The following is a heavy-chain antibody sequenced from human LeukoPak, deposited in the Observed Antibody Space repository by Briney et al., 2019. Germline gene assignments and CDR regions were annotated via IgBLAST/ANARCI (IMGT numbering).Heavy chain of an antibody. Sequence: PSETLSLTCTVSGGSISNYYWSWIRQPAGKGLEWIGYIYYSGSTIYNPSLKSRVTISVDTSKNQFSLKLSSVTAADTAVYYCAREGGDGVDYWGQGTLVTVSS. CDR1: GGSISNYY. CDR3: AREGGDGVDY. V-gene: IGHV4-59*01. CDR2: IYYSGST. J-gene: IGHJ4*02. D-gene: IGHD2-21*02.